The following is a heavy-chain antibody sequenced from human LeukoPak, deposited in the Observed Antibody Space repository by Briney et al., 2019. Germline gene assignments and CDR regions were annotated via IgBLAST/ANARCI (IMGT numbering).Heavy chain of an antibody. CDR2: IYPGDSDT. D-gene: IGHD2-15*01. V-gene: IGHV5-51*01. J-gene: IGHJ1*01. Sequence: GESLKISCKGSGYSFTSYWIGWVRQMPGKGLEWMGIIYPGDSDTRYSPSFQGQVTISADKSISTAYLQWSRLKASDTAIYYCARPLYCSGGSCYSTHWGQGTLVTVSS. CDR3: ARPLYCSGGSCYSTH. CDR1: GYSFTSYW.